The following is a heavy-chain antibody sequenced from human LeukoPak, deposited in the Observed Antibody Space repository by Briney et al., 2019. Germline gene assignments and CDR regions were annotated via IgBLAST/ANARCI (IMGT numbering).Heavy chain of an antibody. J-gene: IGHJ4*02. Sequence: SGTLSLTCGVSGGSITSTNYWTWVRRPPGKGLEWIGEVNLQGSTNYNPSLMGRVAISVDMSENHISLKLTSVTAADTAVYYFARGGGFSAPLDYAGRGILVTVSS. CDR1: GGSITSTNY. CDR3: ARGGGFSAPLDY. V-gene: IGHV4-4*02. D-gene: IGHD3-3*01. CDR2: VNLQGST.